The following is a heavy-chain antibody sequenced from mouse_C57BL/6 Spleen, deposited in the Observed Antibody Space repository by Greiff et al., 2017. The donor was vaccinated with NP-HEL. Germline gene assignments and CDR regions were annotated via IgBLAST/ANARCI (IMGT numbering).Heavy chain of an antibody. CDR3: ARSDGSSFDYYAMDY. CDR1: GYTFTSYG. V-gene: IGHV1-81*01. Sequence: QVQLKQSGAELARPGASVKLSCKASGYTFTSYGISWVKQRTGQGLEWIGEIYPRSGNTYYNEKFKGKATLTADKSSSTAYMELRSLTSEDSAVYFCARSDGSSFDYYAMDYWGQGTSVTVSS. J-gene: IGHJ4*01. D-gene: IGHD1-1*01. CDR2: IYPRSGNT.